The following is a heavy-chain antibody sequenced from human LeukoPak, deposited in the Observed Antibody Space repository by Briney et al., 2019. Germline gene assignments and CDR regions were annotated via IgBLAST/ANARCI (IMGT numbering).Heavy chain of an antibody. CDR1: GYTFSTYG. CDR2: ISAYNGKT. J-gene: IGHJ4*02. Sequence: ASVKVSCKASGYTFSTYGIHWVRQAPGQGPAWMGWISAYNGKTNYAQNLQGRVTMTTDTSTSTAYMELRSLRSDDTAVYYCARDLGSSSSPDYFDYWGQGTLVTVSS. CDR3: ARDLGSSSSPDYFDY. D-gene: IGHD6-6*01. V-gene: IGHV1-18*01.